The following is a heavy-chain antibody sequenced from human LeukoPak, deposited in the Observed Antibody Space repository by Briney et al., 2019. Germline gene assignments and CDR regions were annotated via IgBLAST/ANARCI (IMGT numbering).Heavy chain of an antibody. J-gene: IGHJ4*02. CDR2: INAGNGNT. CDR1: GYTFTSYA. CDR3: ARSGGIHGDVALAFDY. Sequence: ASVKVSCKASGYTFTSYAMHWVRQAPGQRLEWMGWINAGNGNTKYSQKFQGRVTITRDTSASTAYMELSSLRSEDTAVYYCARSGGIHGDVALAFDYWGQGTLVTVSS. V-gene: IGHV1-3*01. D-gene: IGHD2-15*01.